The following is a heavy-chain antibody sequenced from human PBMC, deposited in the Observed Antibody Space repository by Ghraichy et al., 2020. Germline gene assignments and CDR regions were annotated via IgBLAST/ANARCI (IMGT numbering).Heavy chain of an antibody. CDR3: ARGSLRFLEWNPMDV. CDR2: IYYSGST. CDR1: GGSISSYY. J-gene: IGHJ6*02. V-gene: IGHV4-59*01. D-gene: IGHD3-3*01. Sequence: SETLSLTCTVSGGSISSYYWSWIRQPPGKGLEWIGYIYYSGSTNYNPSLKSRVTISVDTSKNQFSLKLSSVTAADTAVYYCARGSLRFLEWNPMDVWGQGTTVTVSS.